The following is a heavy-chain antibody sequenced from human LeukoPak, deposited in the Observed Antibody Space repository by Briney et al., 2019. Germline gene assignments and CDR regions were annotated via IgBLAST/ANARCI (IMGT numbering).Heavy chain of an antibody. CDR1: GASINIRYHY. J-gene: IGHJ4*02. Sequence: SETLSLTCTVSGASINIRYHYWGWIRQSPGKGLESIGSMDYTGETYYSPSLQSRVTISVDTPRNQFSLNLHSMTAADTAVYYCVKSGTLLREGFNYWGQGTLVTVSS. D-gene: IGHD1-1*01. V-gene: IGHV4-39*01. CDR3: VKSGTLLREGFNY. CDR2: MDYTGET.